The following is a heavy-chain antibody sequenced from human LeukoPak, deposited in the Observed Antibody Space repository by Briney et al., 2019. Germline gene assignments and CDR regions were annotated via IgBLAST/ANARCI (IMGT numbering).Heavy chain of an antibody. Sequence: GASVKVSCKASGYSFANYYIHWVRQAPGQGLEWMGWINPDSGDTNFAQKFQGRVSMTRDTSISTAYMELRRLKSDDTAVYYCARQSTYGXXXXWGQGXLXIVSS. D-gene: IGHD4-17*01. V-gene: IGHV1-2*02. CDR2: INPDSGDT. CDR1: GYSFANYY. CDR3: ARQSTYGXXXX. J-gene: IGHJ4*02.